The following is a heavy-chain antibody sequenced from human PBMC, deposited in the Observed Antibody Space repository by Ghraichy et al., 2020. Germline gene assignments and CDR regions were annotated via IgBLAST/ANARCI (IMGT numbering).Heavy chain of an antibody. CDR1: GFTFSSYW. Sequence: GGSLRLSCAASGFTFSSYWMSWVRQAPGKGLEWVANIKQDGSEKYYVDSVKGRFTISRDNAKNSLYLQMNSLRAEDTAVYYCARGRGYSSSWYTYYFDYWGQGTLVTVSS. J-gene: IGHJ4*02. CDR3: ARGRGYSSSWYTYYFDY. V-gene: IGHV3-7*03. D-gene: IGHD6-13*01. CDR2: IKQDGSEK.